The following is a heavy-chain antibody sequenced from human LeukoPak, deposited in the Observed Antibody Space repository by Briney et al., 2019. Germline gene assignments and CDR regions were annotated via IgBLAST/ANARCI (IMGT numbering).Heavy chain of an antibody. CDR3: ARATPDTVLVGRPYLSTFDY. Sequence: GASVKVSCKASGYTFTTYYMHWVRHAHAQGLEWMGIINPSGGSTSYAQNFQGRVTMTRDTSTSTVYMELSSLRSEDTAVYYCARATPDTVLVGRPYLSTFDYWGQGTQVTVST. CDR2: INPSGGST. J-gene: IGHJ4*02. D-gene: IGHD4-17*01. CDR1: GYTFTTYY. V-gene: IGHV1-46*01.